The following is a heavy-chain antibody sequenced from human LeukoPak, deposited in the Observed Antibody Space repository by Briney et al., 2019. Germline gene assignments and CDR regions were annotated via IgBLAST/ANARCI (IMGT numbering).Heavy chain of an antibody. CDR3: ARGGSRGATRGEYFQH. CDR2: MNPNSGNT. J-gene: IGHJ1*01. V-gene: IGHV1-8*01. Sequence: WASVKVSCKASGYTFTSYDINWVRQATGQGLEWMGWMNPNSGNTGYAQKFQGRVTITRSTSISTAYMELSSLRSEDTAVYYCARGGSRGATRGEYFQHWGQGTLVTVSS. D-gene: IGHD1-26*01. CDR1: GYTFTSYD.